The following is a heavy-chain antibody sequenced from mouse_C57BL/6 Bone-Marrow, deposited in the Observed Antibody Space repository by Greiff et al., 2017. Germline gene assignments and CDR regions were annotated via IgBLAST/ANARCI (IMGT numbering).Heavy chain of an antibody. V-gene: IGHV1-15*01. D-gene: IGHD1-1*01. CDR1: GYTFTDYE. CDR3: TRGKRITTVVAPFAC. CDR2: IDPETGGT. Sequence: QVQLQQSGAELVRPGASVTLSCMASGYTFTDYEMHWVKQTPVHGLEWIGAIDPETGGTAYNQKFKGKAILTADKSSSTAFMELRRLTSEYSAVYYCTRGKRITTVVAPFACWGQGTLVTVSA. J-gene: IGHJ3*01.